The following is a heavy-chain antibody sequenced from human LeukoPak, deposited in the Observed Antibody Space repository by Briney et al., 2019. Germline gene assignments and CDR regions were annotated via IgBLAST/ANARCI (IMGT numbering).Heavy chain of an antibody. V-gene: IGHV1-2*02. Sequence: ASVKVSCKASGYTFTGYYMHWVRQAPGQGLEWMGWINPNSGGTNYAQKFQGRVTMTRDTSISTAYMELSRLRSEDTAVYYCARLTMAWFDPWGQRTLVTVSS. CDR1: GYTFTGYY. CDR2: INPNSGGT. J-gene: IGHJ5*02. D-gene: IGHD3-10*01. CDR3: ARLTMAWFDP.